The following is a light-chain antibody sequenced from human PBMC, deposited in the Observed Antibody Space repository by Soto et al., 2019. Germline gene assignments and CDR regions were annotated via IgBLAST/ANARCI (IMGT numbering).Light chain of an antibody. J-gene: IGKJ5*01. CDR2: AAS. V-gene: IGKV1-39*01. CDR3: QQSYSTTIT. Sequence: DIQMTQSTSSLSASVGDRVTITCRASQSISSYLNWYQQKPGKAPKLLIYAASSLQSGVPSRFSGSGSGTDFTLTISSLKHEDFTTYYGQQSYSTTITFGQGTRLEIK. CDR1: QSISSY.